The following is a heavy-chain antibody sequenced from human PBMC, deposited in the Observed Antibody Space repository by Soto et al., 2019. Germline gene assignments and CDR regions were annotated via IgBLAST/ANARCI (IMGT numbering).Heavy chain of an antibody. CDR1: GFSLSTSGMC. J-gene: IGHJ3*02. CDR2: IDWDDDK. V-gene: IGHV2-70*11. CDR3: ARTNTRYYDFWSGSYDAFDI. Sequence: SGPTLVNPTQTLTLTCTFSGFSLSTSGMCVSWIRQPPGKALEWLARIDWDDDKYYSTSLKTRLTISKDTSKNQVVLTMTNMDPVDTATYYCARTNTRYYDFWSGSYDAFDIWGQGTMVT. D-gene: IGHD3-3*01.